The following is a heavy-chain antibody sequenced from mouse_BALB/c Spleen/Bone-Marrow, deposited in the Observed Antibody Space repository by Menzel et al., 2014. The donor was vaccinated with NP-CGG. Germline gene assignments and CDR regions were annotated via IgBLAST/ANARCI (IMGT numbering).Heavy chain of an antibody. D-gene: IGHD2-10*02. CDR3: ARGGYGNDADY. V-gene: IGHV1S34*01. CDR2: ISCYNGAT. Sequence: LVKPGASVRISCKASGYSFTSYYLHWVKQTHGKSLEWIGYISCYNGATSYNQKFKGKATFTVDTSSSAAYMQFNSLTSEDSAVYCCARGGYGNDADYWGQGTTLTVSS. CDR1: GYSFTSYY. J-gene: IGHJ2*01.